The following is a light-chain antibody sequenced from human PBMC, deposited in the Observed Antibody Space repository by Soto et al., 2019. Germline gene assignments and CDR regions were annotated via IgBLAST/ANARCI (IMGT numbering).Light chain of an antibody. CDR3: ISYTSRRIYV. J-gene: IGLJ1*01. CDR1: SGDIGGYNY. CDR2: DVT. V-gene: IGLV2-14*03. Sequence: SVRTEPASVSGYPGQSITISCAGTSGDIGGYNYVSWYQQHPGKAPKLIIFDVTDRPSGVSNRFSGSKSDNTASLTISGLQAEDEADYYCISYTSRRIYVFGTGTKVTVL.